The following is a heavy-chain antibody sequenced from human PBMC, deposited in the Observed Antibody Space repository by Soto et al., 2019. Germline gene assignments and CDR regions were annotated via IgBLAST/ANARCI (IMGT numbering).Heavy chain of an antibody. D-gene: IGHD3-3*01. CDR3: AKGQPVAIRFLEGSAFDI. J-gene: IGHJ3*02. V-gene: IGHV3-74*01. CDR2: IKSDGSST. CDR1: EFTFSTYW. Sequence: EVQLVESGGGLVQPGGSLRLSCAASEFTFSTYWIHWVRQVPGKGLVWFSRIKSDGSSTYYADSVKGRFTISRDNSKNTLYLQMNSLRAEDTAVYYCAKGQPVAIRFLEGSAFDIWGQGTMVTVSS.